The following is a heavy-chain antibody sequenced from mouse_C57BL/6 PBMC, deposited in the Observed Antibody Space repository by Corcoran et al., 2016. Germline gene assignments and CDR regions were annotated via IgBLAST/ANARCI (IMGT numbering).Heavy chain of an antibody. CDR1: GYTFTDYC. V-gene: IGHV1-76*01. J-gene: IGHJ1*03. Sequence: QVQLKQSGAELVRPGASVKLSCKASGYTFTDYCINWVKQRPGQGLEWIARIYPGSGNTYYNEKFKGKATLTAEKSSSTAYMQLSSLTSEDSAVYFCAREVTTDWYFDVWGTGTTVTVSS. D-gene: IGHD2-12*01. CDR3: AREVTTDWYFDV. CDR2: IYPGSGNT.